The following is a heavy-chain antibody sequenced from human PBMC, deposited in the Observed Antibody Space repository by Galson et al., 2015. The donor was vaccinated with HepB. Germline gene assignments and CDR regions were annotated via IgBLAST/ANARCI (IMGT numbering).Heavy chain of an antibody. CDR1: GFTFDDYT. D-gene: IGHD4-23*01. CDR3: AKDYGGNSASYFDY. Sequence: SLRLSCAASGFTFDDYTMHWVRQAPGKGLEWVSLISWDGGSTYYADSVKGRFTISRDNSENPLYLQMNSLRTEDTALYYCAKDYGGNSASYFDYRGQGTLVTVSS. J-gene: IGHJ4*02. V-gene: IGHV3-43*01. CDR2: ISWDGGST.